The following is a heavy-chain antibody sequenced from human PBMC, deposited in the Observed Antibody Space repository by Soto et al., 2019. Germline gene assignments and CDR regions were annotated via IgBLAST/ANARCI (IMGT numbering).Heavy chain of an antibody. V-gene: IGHV1-8*01. CDR1: GYTFSSYD. Sequence: GASVKVSCKASGYTFSSYDINWVRQATGQGLEWMGWMNPNSGNTGYAQKFQGRVTMTRNTSISTAYMELSSLRSEDTAVYYCARVGDFWSGSDYWGQGTLVTVSS. J-gene: IGHJ4*02. D-gene: IGHD3-3*01. CDR3: ARVGDFWSGSDY. CDR2: MNPNSGNT.